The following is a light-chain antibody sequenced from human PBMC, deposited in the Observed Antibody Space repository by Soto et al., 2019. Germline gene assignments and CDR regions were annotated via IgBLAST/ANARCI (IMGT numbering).Light chain of an antibody. CDR2: GAS. CDR3: QQYGSSPPIS. CDR1: QSVSTTY. V-gene: IGKV3-20*01. Sequence: EIVLTQSPGTLSFSPGERATLSCRASQSVSTTYLAWYQQKPGQAPRLLIYGASTRATGIPDRFSGSGSGTDFTLTISSLEPEDFAVYYCQQYGSSPPISFGPGTKVDIK. J-gene: IGKJ3*01.